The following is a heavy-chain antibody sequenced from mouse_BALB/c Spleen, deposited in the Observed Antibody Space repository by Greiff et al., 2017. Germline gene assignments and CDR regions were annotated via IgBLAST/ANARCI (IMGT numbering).Heavy chain of an antibody. CDR1: GFTFTDYY. D-gene: IGHD2-4*01. CDR2: IRNKANGYTT. V-gene: IGHV7-3*02. Sequence: EVQLQESGGGLVQPGGSLRLSCETSGFTFTDYYMRWVRQTPGKALEWMGMIRNKANGYTTEYSSSVKDRFTISIDTNQSIIYLPQNTLRAEDSATYYCSRKSTMMLYYAMDYWGQGTSVTVSS. CDR3: SRKSTMMLYYAMDY. J-gene: IGHJ4*01.